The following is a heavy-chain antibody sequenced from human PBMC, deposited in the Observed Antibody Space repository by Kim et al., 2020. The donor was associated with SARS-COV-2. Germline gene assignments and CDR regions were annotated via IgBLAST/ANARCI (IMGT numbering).Heavy chain of an antibody. CDR2: IYHGDSDP. CDR1: GYSFTSYW. CDR3: AGPAIQLGPFDI. D-gene: IGHD5-18*01. J-gene: IGHJ3*02. V-gene: IGHV5-51*01. Sequence: GESLKISCKGSGYSFTSYWNGWVRQMPGKGLELMGIIYHGDSDPRYRPSFQGQVTIPADKSISTAYLPWSRLKASDPAMYYCAGPAIQLGPFDIWGHGTMVTVSS.